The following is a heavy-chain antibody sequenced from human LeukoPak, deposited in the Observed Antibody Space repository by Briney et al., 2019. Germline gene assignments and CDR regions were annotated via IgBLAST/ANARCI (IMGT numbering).Heavy chain of an antibody. CDR3: ASEGDYLYYFDY. J-gene: IGHJ4*02. V-gene: IGHV4-39*07. Sequence: SETLSLTCTVSGGSISSSSYYWGWIRQPPGKGLEWIGSIYYSGSTYYNPSLKSRVTISVDTSKNQFSLKLSSVTAADTAVYYCASEGDYLYYFDYWGQGTLVTVSS. CDR2: IYYSGST. D-gene: IGHD4-17*01. CDR1: GGSISSSSYY.